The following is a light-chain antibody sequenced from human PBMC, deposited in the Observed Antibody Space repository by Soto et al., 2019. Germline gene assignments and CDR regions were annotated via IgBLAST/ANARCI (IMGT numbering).Light chain of an antibody. CDR3: QQYGSSRWT. CDR1: QSVSANY. J-gene: IGKJ1*01. CDR2: GAS. Sequence: EVVLTQSPGTLSLSPGERATLSCRASQSVSANYLVWYQQSPGQAPRLLIYGASTRATGIPDRFSGSGSGTDFTLTITSLEPEDFAVYYCQQYGSSRWTFGQGTKVDIK. V-gene: IGKV3-20*01.